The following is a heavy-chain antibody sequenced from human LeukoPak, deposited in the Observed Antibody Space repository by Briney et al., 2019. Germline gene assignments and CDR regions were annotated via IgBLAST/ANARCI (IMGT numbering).Heavy chain of an antibody. D-gene: IGHD3-22*01. CDR2: NSGSGGST. J-gene: IGHJ4*02. CDR3: AKATYYYDSSGRIGGYFDY. V-gene: IGHV3-23*01. CDR1: GFTVSSNY. Sequence: GGSLRLSCAASGFTVSSNYMSWVRQAPGKGLEWVSGNSGSGGSTNHADSVKGRFTIPRDNSKNTLYLQMNSLRAEDTAVYYCAKATYYYDSSGRIGGYFDYWGQGTLVTVSS.